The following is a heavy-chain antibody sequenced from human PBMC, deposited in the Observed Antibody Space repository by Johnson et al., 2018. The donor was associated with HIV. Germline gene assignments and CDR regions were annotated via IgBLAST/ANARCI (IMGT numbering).Heavy chain of an antibody. Sequence: VQLVESGGGLVQPGGSLRLSCAASGFTFSSYWMSWVRQAPGKGLEWVANIKQDGSEKHYVGSVKGRFTISRDNAKKSLDLQMNSLRVEDTAVYYCARDGPWLQSQRNAFDIWGQGTMGTVSS. J-gene: IGHJ3*02. V-gene: IGHV3-7*01. D-gene: IGHD5-24*01. CDR3: ARDGPWLQSQRNAFDI. CDR2: IKQDGSEK. CDR1: GFTFSSYW.